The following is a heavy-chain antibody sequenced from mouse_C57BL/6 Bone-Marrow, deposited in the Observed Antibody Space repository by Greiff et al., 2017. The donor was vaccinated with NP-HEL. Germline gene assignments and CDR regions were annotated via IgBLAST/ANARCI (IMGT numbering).Heavy chain of an antibody. Sequence: VQLQQSGAELVKPGASVKMSCKASGYTFTSYWITWVKQRPGQGLEWIGDIYPGSGSTNYNEKFKSKATLTVDTSSSTAYMQLSSLTSEDSAVYYCAREFITTVVATHYYAMDYWGQGTSVTVSS. CDR3: AREFITTVVATHYYAMDY. D-gene: IGHD1-1*01. CDR1: GYTFTSYW. J-gene: IGHJ4*01. CDR2: IYPGSGST. V-gene: IGHV1-55*01.